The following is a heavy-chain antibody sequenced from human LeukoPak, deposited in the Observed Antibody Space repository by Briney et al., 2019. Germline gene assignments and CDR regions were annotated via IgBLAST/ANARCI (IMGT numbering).Heavy chain of an antibody. CDR2: ISGSGGST. Sequence: GGSLRLSCAASGFTFSNYAMNWVRQAPGKGLEWVSGISGSGGSTYYADSVKGRFTSSRDNSKNTLYLQVNSLRAEDTAVYFCARRNPYYYFDYWGQGTLVTVSS. CDR1: GFTFSNYA. D-gene: IGHD2-21*01. CDR3: ARRNPYYYFDY. J-gene: IGHJ4*02. V-gene: IGHV3-23*01.